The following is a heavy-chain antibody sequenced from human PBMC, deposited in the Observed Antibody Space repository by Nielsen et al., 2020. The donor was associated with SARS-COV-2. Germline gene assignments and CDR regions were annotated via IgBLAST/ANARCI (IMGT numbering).Heavy chain of an antibody. J-gene: IGHJ4*02. Sequence: GGSLRLSCAASGFTFDDYAMHWVRQAPGKGLEWVSGISWNSGSIGYADSVKGRFTISRDNAKNSLYLQMNSLRAEDTALYYCAKGIGPLYYDILTGYYLDYWGQGTLVTVSS. V-gene: IGHV3-9*01. CDR2: ISWNSGSI. D-gene: IGHD3-9*01. CDR1: GFTFDDYA. CDR3: AKGIGPLYYDILTGYYLDY.